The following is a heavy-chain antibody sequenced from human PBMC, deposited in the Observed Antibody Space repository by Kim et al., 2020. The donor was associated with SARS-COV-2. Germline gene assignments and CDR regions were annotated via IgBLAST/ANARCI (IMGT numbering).Heavy chain of an antibody. Sequence: GGSLRLSCAASGFTFSSYWMSWVRQAPGKGLEWVANIKQDGSEKYYVDSVKGRFTISRDNAKNSLYLQMNSLRAEDTAVYYCARGLGYSGYDYFANYFDSWGQGTLVTVSS. CDR2: IKQDGSEK. CDR1: GFTFSSYW. J-gene: IGHJ4*02. CDR3: ARGLGYSGYDYFANYFDS. V-gene: IGHV3-7*03. D-gene: IGHD5-12*01.